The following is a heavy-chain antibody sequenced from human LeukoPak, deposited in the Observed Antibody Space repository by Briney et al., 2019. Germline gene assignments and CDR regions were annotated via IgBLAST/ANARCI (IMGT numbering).Heavy chain of an antibody. CDR3: ARGGRGSSWFDN. CDR2: IGTAGDT. D-gene: IGHD6-13*01. CDR1: GFTFKSYD. Sequence: GGSLRLSCAASGFTFKSYDMHWVRQAAGEGLEWVSAIGTAGDTYYPGSVKGRFTISRENAKDSLYLQMNSLRAGDTAVYFCARGGRGSSWFDNWGQGTLVTVSS. V-gene: IGHV3-13*01. J-gene: IGHJ4*02.